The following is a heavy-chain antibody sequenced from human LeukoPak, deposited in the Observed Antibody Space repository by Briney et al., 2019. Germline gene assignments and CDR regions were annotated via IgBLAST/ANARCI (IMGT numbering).Heavy chain of an antibody. CDR1: GFTVSNNF. D-gene: IGHD6-13*01. J-gene: IGHJ5*02. CDR3: ARKSLGIAAAGTFFGS. CDR2: IYSGGGT. V-gene: IGHV3-53*01. Sequence: GGSLRLSCAASGFTVSNNFVTWVRQAPGKGLEWVSIIYSGGGTDYADSVKGRFTISRDNSKNTVYLQMNSLRAEDTAVYHCARKSLGIAAAGTFFGSWGQGTLATVSS.